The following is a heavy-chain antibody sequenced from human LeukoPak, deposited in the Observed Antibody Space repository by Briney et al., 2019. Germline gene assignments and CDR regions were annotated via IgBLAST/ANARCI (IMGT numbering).Heavy chain of an antibody. Sequence: GGSLRLSCAASGFTFSLYWMTWVRQSPGKGLEWVADINPDGTQKYSVDSLKGRFTISRDNAKNSLYLQMNSLRAEDTAVYYCAKDHIVGATHDYWGQGTLVTVSS. CDR1: GFTFSLYW. D-gene: IGHD1-26*01. J-gene: IGHJ4*02. CDR3: AKDHIVGATHDY. V-gene: IGHV3-7*03. CDR2: INPDGTQK.